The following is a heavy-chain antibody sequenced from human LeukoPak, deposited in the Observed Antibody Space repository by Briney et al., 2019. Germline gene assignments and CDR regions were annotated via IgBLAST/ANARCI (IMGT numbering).Heavy chain of an antibody. CDR1: GGSISSYY. Sequence: KPSETLSRNCTVSGGSISSYYWGWIRQPAGKGLEWIGRIYTSGSTNYNPSLKSRVTMSVDTSKNQFSLKLSSVTAADTAVYYCARCSTGTYYYYYYMDVWGKGTTVTVSS. D-gene: IGHD1-1*01. J-gene: IGHJ6*03. CDR2: IYTSGST. V-gene: IGHV4-4*07. CDR3: ARCSTGTYYYYYYMDV.